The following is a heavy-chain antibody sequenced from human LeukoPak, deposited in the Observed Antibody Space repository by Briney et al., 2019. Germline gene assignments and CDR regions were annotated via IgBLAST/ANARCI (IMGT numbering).Heavy chain of an antibody. CDR1: GVSISSGGYY. Sequence: SETLSLTCTVSGVSISSGGYYWSWIRQHPGKGLEWIGYIYYSGSTYYNPSLKSRLTISLDTSSNQFSLKLNSVTAADTAVYYCATGPVRDYSNYWGQGTLVAVSS. CDR2: IYYSGST. V-gene: IGHV4-31*03. J-gene: IGHJ4*02. D-gene: IGHD4-11*01. CDR3: ATGPVRDYSNY.